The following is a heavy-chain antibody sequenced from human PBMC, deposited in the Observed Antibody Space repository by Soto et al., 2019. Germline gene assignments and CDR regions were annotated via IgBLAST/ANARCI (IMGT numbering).Heavy chain of an antibody. CDR1: GGSISGYY. V-gene: IGHV4-59*01. D-gene: IGHD3-22*01. CDR2: IYNIGST. J-gene: IGHJ3*02. Sequence: PSETLSLTCTVSGGSISGYYWSWLRQPPGKGLEWIGYIYNIGSTNYNPSLRSRVTMSIDTSQEQFSLKLSSVTAADTAVYYCARVSHYYDSSGYRFSGDAFDIWGQGTMVTVSS. CDR3: ARVSHYYDSSGYRFSGDAFDI.